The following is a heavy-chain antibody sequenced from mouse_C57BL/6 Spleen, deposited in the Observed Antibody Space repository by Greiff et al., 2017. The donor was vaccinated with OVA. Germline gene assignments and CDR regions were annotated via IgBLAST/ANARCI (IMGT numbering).Heavy chain of an antibody. V-gene: IGHV1-82*01. CDR1: GYAFSSSW. CDR3: ARGGNYYGSSYGFDY. D-gene: IGHD1-1*01. Sequence: VQLQQSGPELVKPGASVKISCKASGYAFSSSWMNWVKQRPGKGLEWIGRIYPGDGDTNYNGKFKGKATLTADKSSSTAYMQLSSLTSEDSAVYFCARGGNYYGSSYGFDYWGQGTTLTVSS. J-gene: IGHJ2*01. CDR2: IYPGDGDT.